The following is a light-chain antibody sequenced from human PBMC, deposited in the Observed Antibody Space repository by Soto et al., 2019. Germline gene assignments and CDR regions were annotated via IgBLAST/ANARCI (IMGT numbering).Light chain of an antibody. CDR3: QSYDGTNWV. Sequence: NFMLTQPHSVSQSPGKTVTISCTRSSGSIASNYVQWYQQRPGSSPTTVIYENNQRPSGVPDRFSGSIDSSSNSASLTISGLKTADEADYYCQSYDGTNWVFGGGTKVTVL. V-gene: IGLV6-57*01. CDR2: ENN. J-gene: IGLJ3*02. CDR1: SGSIASNY.